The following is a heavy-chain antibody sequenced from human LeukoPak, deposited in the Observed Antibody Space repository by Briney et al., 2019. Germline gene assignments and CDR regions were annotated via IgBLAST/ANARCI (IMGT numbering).Heavy chain of an antibody. CDR3: SRSHDYGGLYFYYYMDV. J-gene: IGHJ6*03. Sequence: SETLSLTCTVSGGSISSYYWSWIRQPPGKGLEWIGYIYYSGGTNYNPSLKSRVTISVGTSKNQFSLNLRSVTAADTAIYFCSRSHDYGGLYFYYYMDVWGKGTTVTVSS. V-gene: IGHV4-59*08. D-gene: IGHD4-23*01. CDR2: IYYSGGT. CDR1: GGSISSYY.